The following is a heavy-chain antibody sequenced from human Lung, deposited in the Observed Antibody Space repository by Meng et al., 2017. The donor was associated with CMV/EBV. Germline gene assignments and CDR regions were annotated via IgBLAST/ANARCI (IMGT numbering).Heavy chain of an antibody. J-gene: IGHJ6*02. V-gene: IGHV1-8*03. CDR1: GYTFTSYD. CDR3: ARGAKNYYGSGRSTVDVMDV. D-gene: IGHD3-10*01. CDR2: MNPNSGNT. Sequence: SVKVSXKASGYTFTSYDINWVRQATGQGLEWMGWMNPNSGNTGYAQKFQGRVTITRNTSISTAYMELSSLRSEDTAVYYCARGAKNYYGSGRSTVDVMDVWGQGXTVTVSS.